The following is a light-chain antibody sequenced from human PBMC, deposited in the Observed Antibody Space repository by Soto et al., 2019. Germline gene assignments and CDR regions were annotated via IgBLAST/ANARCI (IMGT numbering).Light chain of an antibody. CDR1: QSVSNR. CDR3: QQSSDWPRT. J-gene: IGKJ1*01. V-gene: IGKV3-15*01. Sequence: EIGMTQSPATLSVSPGERATLSCRASQSVSNRLAWYQHRPGQAPRLLIYRASARATGMPARFSGSGSGTEFTLTISSLQSEDFAIYYCQQSSDWPRTFGQGTKVEIK. CDR2: RAS.